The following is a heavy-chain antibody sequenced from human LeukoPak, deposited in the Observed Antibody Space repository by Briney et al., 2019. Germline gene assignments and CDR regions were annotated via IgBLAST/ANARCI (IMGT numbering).Heavy chain of an antibody. CDR3: ARDKSRGWPFDY. CDR2: ILNDGSSK. Sequence: GGSLRLSCAVSGFTFSRYGMHWVRQAPGKGLEWVGVILNDGSSKYYADSVKGRFTISRDNSKNTLYLQMNGLRAKDTAVYYCARDKSRGWPFDYWGQGTLVAVSS. J-gene: IGHJ4*02. V-gene: IGHV3-33*05. D-gene: IGHD6-19*01. CDR1: GFTFSRYG.